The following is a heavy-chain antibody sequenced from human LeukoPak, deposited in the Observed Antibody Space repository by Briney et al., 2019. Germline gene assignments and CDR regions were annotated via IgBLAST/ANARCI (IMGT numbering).Heavy chain of an antibody. V-gene: IGHV3-66*01. CDR1: GFTVSSSY. CDR3: ARDQVAGTGNAFDI. CDR2: IYSGGST. J-gene: IGHJ3*02. Sequence: GGSLRLSCAASGFTVSSSYMSWVRQAPGKGLEWVSVIYSGGSTYYADSVKGRFTISRDNSKNTLYLQMNSLRAEDTAVYYCARDQVAGTGNAFDIWGQGTMVTVSS. D-gene: IGHD6-19*01.